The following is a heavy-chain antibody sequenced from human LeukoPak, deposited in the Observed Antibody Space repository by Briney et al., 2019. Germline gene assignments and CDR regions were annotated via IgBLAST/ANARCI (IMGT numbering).Heavy chain of an antibody. CDR2: ISSSDSTI. CDR1: GFTFSSYE. D-gene: IGHD3-22*01. CDR3: AKDVTMIVVVLFDY. V-gene: IGHV3-48*03. Sequence: SGGSLRLSCAASGFTFSSYEMNWVRQAPGKGLEWVSYISSSDSTIYYADFVKGRFTISRDNAKNSLHLQMNSLTAEDTAVYYCAKDVTMIVVVLFDYWGQGTLVTVSS. J-gene: IGHJ4*02.